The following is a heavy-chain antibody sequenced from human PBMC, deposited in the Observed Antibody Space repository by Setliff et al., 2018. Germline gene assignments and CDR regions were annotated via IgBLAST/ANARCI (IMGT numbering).Heavy chain of an antibody. CDR3: ARGVSGVSWTPRY. V-gene: IGHV4-4*08. J-gene: IGHJ4*02. Sequence: LSLTCTVSGDSMNDNHWTWMRQPPGKGLEWIGYIYTSGGTNYNPSLKSRVTISVDMTENQFSLILRSVVAADTAVYYCARGVSGVSWTPRYWGRGTLVTVSS. D-gene: IGHD6-25*01. CDR2: IYTSGGT. CDR1: GDSMNDNH.